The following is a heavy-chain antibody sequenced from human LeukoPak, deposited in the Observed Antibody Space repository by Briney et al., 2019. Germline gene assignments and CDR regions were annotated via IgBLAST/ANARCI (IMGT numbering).Heavy chain of an antibody. J-gene: IGHJ4*02. V-gene: IGHV4-34*01. Sequence: SETLSLTCAVYGGSFSGYYWSWIRQPPGKGLEWIGEINHSGSTNYNPSLKSRVTISVDTSKNQFSLKLSSVTAADTAVYYCARVLRVDYWGQGTLVTVSS. CDR1: GGSFSGYY. CDR2: INHSGST. CDR3: ARVLRVDY.